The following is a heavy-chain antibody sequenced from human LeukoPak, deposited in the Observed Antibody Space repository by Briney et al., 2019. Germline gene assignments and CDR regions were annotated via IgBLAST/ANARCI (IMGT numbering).Heavy chain of an antibody. V-gene: IGHV4-4*07. CDR3: ARERDSGSSTLRLDY. D-gene: IGHD6-6*01. J-gene: IGHJ4*02. CDR1: GGSISSYY. CDR2: IYTSGST. Sequence: PSETLSLTCTFSGGSISSYYWSWIREPAGQGLEWIGRIYTSGSTDYNPSLKSRVTMSVDTSKNQFSLKLSSVTAADTAVYYCARERDSGSSTLRLDYWGQGTLVTVSS.